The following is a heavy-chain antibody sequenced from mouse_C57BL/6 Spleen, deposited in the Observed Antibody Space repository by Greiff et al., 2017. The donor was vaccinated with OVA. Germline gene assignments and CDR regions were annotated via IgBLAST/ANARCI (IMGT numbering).Heavy chain of an antibody. CDR2: IYWDDDK. CDR1: GFSLSTSGMG. V-gene: IGHV8-12*01. D-gene: IGHD2-4*01. J-gene: IGHJ2*01. CDR3: ARSEDDYDVFDY. Sequence: QVTLKECGPGILQSSQTLSLTCSFSGFSLSTSGMGVSWIRQPSGKGLEWLAHIYWDDDKRYNPSLKSWLTISKDTSRNQVFLKITSVDTADTATYYCARSEDDYDVFDYWGQGTTLTVSS.